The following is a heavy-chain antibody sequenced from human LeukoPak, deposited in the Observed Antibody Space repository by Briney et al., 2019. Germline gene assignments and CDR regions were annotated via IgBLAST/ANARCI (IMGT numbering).Heavy chain of an antibody. V-gene: IGHV1-69*04. CDR2: IIPILGIA. Sequence: SVKVSCKASGGTFSSYAISWVRQAPGQGLEWMGRIIPILGIANYAQKFQGRVTITADKSTSTAYMELSSLRSEDTAVYYCARERGPRPLLWFGDAFDIWGQGTMVTVSS. J-gene: IGHJ3*02. CDR3: ARERGPRPLLWFGDAFDI. CDR1: GGTFSSYA. D-gene: IGHD3-10*01.